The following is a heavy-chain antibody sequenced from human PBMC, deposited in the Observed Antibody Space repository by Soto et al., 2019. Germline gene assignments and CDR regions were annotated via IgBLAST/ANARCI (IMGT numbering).Heavy chain of an antibody. J-gene: IGHJ4*02. Sequence: PGGSLRLSCAASGFTFSSYAMHWVRQAPGKGLEWVAVISYDGSNKYYADSVKGRFTISRDNSKNTLYLQMNSLRAEDTAVYYCARDHPGDSSGYHHFAYWGQGALVTVSS. CDR2: ISYDGSNK. CDR1: GFTFSSYA. V-gene: IGHV3-30-3*01. CDR3: ARDHPGDSSGYHHFAY. D-gene: IGHD3-22*01.